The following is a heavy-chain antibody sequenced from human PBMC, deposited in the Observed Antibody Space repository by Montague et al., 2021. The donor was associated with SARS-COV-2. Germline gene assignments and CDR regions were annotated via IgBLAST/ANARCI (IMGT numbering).Heavy chain of an antibody. V-gene: IGHV4-59*01. CDR2: IYYSGST. J-gene: IGHJ3*02. CDR3: ARTGLGDYDILTGYTVNAFDI. D-gene: IGHD3-9*01. Sequence: SETLSLTCTVSGGSISSYYWSWIRQPPGTGLEWIGYIYYSGSTNYNPSLKSRVTISVDTSKNQFSLKLSSVTAADTAVYYCARTGLGDYDILTGYTVNAFDIWGQGTMVTVSS. CDR1: GGSISSYY.